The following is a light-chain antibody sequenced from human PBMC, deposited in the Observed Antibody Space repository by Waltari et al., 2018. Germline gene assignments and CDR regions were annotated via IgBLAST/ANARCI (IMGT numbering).Light chain of an antibody. CDR2: DST. V-gene: IGLV3-21*02. CDR3: QVWDSRSDHLLV. CDR1: NIVTKS. Sequence: SYVLTQPPSVSVAPGQTATFACGGNNIVTKSGPWYQLGPGPAPVLVVYDSTDRPSGIPERISDSNSGNTATLSISSVEAGDEADYYCQVWDSRSDHLLVFGGGTKLTVL. J-gene: IGLJ3*02.